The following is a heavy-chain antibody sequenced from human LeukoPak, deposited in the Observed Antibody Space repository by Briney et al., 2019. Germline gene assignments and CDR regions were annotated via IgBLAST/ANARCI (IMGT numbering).Heavy chain of an antibody. D-gene: IGHD3-16*02. J-gene: IGHJ4*02. CDR3: ARIIGYVWGNSRTSDY. CDR1: GASNTNSPNY. V-gene: IGHV4-39*07. Sequence: SETLSLTCTVSGASNTNSPNYWGWIRQTPEKGLEWIGTMSYSGDTYYSPSLKSRVTISGDTSKNQFSLKLTSVTTADTAVYYCARIIGYVWGNSRTSDYWGQGTLVAISS. CDR2: MSYSGDT.